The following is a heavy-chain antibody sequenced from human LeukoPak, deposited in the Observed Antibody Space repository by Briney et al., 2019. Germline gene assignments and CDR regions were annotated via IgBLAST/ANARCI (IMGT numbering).Heavy chain of an antibody. CDR1: GFTLSNYA. J-gene: IGHJ4*02. CDR2: ISGSAAAT. CDR3: AKESDSAFDY. Sequence: GGSLRLSCAASGFTLSNYAMTWVRQAPGKGLEWVSSISGSAAATYYADSVKGRVTISRDDSTNTLYLQMNRLRADDTAVYYCAKESDSAFDYWGQGTLVTVSS. V-gene: IGHV3-23*01. D-gene: IGHD1-26*01.